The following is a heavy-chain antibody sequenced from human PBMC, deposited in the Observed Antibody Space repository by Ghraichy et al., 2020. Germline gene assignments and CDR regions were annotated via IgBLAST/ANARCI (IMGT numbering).Heavy chain of an antibody. J-gene: IGHJ5*02. Sequence: GSLRLSCKGSGYSFTSYWIALVRQKPGKGLECMGIIYPDDSEIKYSPSFQGQVTISADTSISTAYLQWTSLKASDTAMYFCARLRGGSSLTWFDPWGQGTLVTVSS. D-gene: IGHD2-15*01. CDR3: ARLRGGSSLTWFDP. CDR1: GYSFTSYW. CDR2: IYPDDSEI. V-gene: IGHV5-51*01.